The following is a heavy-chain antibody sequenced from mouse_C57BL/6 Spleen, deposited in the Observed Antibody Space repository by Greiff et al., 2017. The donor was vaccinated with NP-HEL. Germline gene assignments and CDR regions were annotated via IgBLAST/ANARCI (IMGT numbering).Heavy chain of an antibody. D-gene: IGHD3-2*02. J-gene: IGHJ4*01. Sequence: EVMLVESGGGLVKPGGSLKLSCAASGFTFSDYGMHWVRQAPEKGLEWVAYISSGSSTIYYADTVKGRFTISRDNAKNTLFLQMTSLRSEDTAMYYCARDSSGDGYYAMDYWGQGTSVTVSS. CDR3: ARDSSGDGYYAMDY. V-gene: IGHV5-17*01. CDR2: ISSGSSTI. CDR1: GFTFSDYG.